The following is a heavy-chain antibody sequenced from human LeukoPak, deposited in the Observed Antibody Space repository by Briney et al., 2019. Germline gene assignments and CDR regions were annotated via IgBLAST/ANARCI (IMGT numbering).Heavy chain of an antibody. CDR2: ISRSGDIT. J-gene: IGHJ4*02. Sequence: GGSLRLSCAASGAAFTKYGMKWVRQAAGAGLEYVSGISRSGDITHYADSVKGRFTISRDNVQNTLYLQMNSLRADDTALYYCATEGFYYWGPGTQVTVSS. CDR3: ATEGFYY. CDR1: GAAFTKYG. V-gene: IGHV3-23*01.